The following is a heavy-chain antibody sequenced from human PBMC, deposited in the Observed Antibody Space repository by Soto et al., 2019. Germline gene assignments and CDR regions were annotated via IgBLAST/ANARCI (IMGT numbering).Heavy chain of an antibody. CDR2: IYPGDSDT. V-gene: IGHV5-51*01. J-gene: IGHJ6*02. CDR1: GYSFTIYW. Sequence: GESLKISCKGSGYSFTIYWIGWVRQMPGKGLEWMGIIYPGDSDTRYSPSFQGQVTISAGKSISTAYLQWSSLKASDTAMYYCARGYCSGGSCYSNYYYYGMDVWGQGTTVTVSS. CDR3: ARGYCSGGSCYSNYYYYGMDV. D-gene: IGHD2-15*01.